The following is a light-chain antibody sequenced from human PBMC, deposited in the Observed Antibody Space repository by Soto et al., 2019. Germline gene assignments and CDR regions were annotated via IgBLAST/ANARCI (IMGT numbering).Light chain of an antibody. V-gene: IGKV3-11*01. J-gene: IGKJ5*01. CDR3: QQRSNWPQVT. Sequence: EIVLTQSPATLSLSPGERATLSCRASQSVSSYLAWYQQKPGQAPRLLIYDASNRATGIPARFSGSGSGTDFTLTISSLEPEDFAVSYCQQRSNWPQVTFGQGTRLEIK. CDR2: DAS. CDR1: QSVSSY.